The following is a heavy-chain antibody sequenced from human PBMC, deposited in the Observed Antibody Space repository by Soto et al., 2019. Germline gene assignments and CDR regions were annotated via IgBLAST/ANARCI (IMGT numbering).Heavy chain of an antibody. D-gene: IGHD6-19*01. V-gene: IGHV1-18*01. CDR2: VGNYNGNT. CDR1: GYTFSSSG. Sequence: SVKVSCKASGYTFSSSGISWVRQAPGQGLEWMGWVGNYNGNTNYAQMFQGRVTMTTDTSTSTAYMELRSLRFDDTAVYYCARVTXPPPAVAGXFDYWGQ. CDR3: ARVTXPPPAVAGXFDY. J-gene: IGHJ4*01.